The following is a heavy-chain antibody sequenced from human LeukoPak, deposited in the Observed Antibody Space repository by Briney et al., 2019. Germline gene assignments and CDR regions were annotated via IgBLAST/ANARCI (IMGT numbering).Heavy chain of an antibody. Sequence: TSETLSLTCTVSGGSISSYYWSWIRQPPGKGLEWIGYIYYSGSTNYNPSLKSRVTISVDTSKNQFSLKLSSVTAADTAVYYRARHLDYWGQGTLVTVSS. V-gene: IGHV4-59*08. CDR2: IYYSGST. CDR1: GGSISSYY. CDR3: ARHLDY. J-gene: IGHJ4*02.